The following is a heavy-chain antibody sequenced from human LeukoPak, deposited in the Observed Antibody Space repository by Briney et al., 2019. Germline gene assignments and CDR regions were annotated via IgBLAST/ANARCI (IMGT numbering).Heavy chain of an antibody. CDR2: ISSSSSYI. Sequence: PGGSLRLSCAASGFTFSSYSMNWVRQAPGKGLGWVSSISSSSSYIYYADSVKGRFTISRDNAKNSLYLQMNSLRAEDTAVYYCARNKESKNVLRYFDWSYWGQGTLVTVSS. CDR1: GFTFSSYS. V-gene: IGHV3-21*01. J-gene: IGHJ4*02. D-gene: IGHD3-9*01. CDR3: ARNKESKNVLRYFDWSY.